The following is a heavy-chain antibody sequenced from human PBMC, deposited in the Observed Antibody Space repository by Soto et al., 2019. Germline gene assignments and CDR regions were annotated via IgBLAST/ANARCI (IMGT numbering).Heavy chain of an antibody. D-gene: IGHD2-15*01. CDR2: IYNTGTT. CDR1: GGSISGDY. CDR3: ARRWGAAFDY. V-gene: IGHV4-59*08. J-gene: IGHJ4*02. Sequence: NPSETLSLTCTVSGGSISGDYWSWIRQPPGKGLEWIAYIYNTGTTNYNPSLKSRVTMSVDTSNNQFSLKLSSVTAADTAVYYCARRWGAAFDYWGQGTLVTVSS.